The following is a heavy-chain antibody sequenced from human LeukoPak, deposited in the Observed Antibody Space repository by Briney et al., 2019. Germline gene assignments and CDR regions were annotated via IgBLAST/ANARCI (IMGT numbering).Heavy chain of an antibody. D-gene: IGHD3-9*01. J-gene: IGHJ6*02. Sequence: PSETLSLTCTVSGGSISNGDCYWNWIRQPPGRRPEWIGYIYYSGSTYYNPSLKSRVTISVDTSKNQFSLNLSSVTAADTAVYYCARANGDMQGNAYYYYAMDVWGQGTTVTVSS. CDR1: GGSISNGDCY. CDR2: IYYSGST. CDR3: ARANGDMQGNAYYYYAMDV. V-gene: IGHV4-30-4*01.